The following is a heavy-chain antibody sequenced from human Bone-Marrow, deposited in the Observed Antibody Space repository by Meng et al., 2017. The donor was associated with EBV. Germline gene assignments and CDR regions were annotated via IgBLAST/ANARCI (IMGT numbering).Heavy chain of an antibody. CDR1: VESINTYSSY. Sequence: QCQESVPGLVNPAAPLPLTGTVAVESINTYSSYWGWILQPPWKGLEWIGTNYHSGTTYYNPSLQSRVTISVDTSKNQCSLKMNSVTAADTAVYYCARRAASWFDPWGQGALVTVSS. CDR2: NYHSGTT. CDR3: ARRAASWFDP. D-gene: IGHD5-18*01. V-gene: IGHV4-39*01. J-gene: IGHJ5*02.